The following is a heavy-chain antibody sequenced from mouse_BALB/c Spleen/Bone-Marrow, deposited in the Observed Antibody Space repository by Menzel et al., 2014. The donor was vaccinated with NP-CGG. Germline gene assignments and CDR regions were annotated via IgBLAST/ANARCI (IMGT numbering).Heavy chain of an antibody. CDR3: ARDRAARATGYYFDY. Sequence: EVKLMESGGGLVQPGGSLRLSCATSGFTFTDYYMSWVRQPPGKALEWLGFIRNKANGYTTEYRASVKGRFTISRDNSQSILYLQMNPLRAEDSATYYCARDRAARATGYYFDYWGQGTTLTVSS. J-gene: IGHJ2*01. CDR1: GFTFTDYY. CDR2: IRNKANGYTT. V-gene: IGHV7-3*02. D-gene: IGHD3-1*01.